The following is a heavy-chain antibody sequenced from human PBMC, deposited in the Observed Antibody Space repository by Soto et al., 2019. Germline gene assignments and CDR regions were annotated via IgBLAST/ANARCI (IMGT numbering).Heavy chain of an antibody. V-gene: IGHV3-53*01. CDR2: IYSGGST. J-gene: IGHJ6*02. D-gene: IGHD3-10*01. CDR1: GFTVSSNY. Sequence: GGSLRLSCAASGFTVSSNYMSWVRQAPGKGLEWVSVIYSGGSTYYADSVKGRFTISRDNSKNTLYLQMNSLRAEDTAVYYCARDYYGSGSYPTLYYSYYGMDVWGQGTTVTVSS. CDR3: ARDYYGSGSYPTLYYSYYGMDV.